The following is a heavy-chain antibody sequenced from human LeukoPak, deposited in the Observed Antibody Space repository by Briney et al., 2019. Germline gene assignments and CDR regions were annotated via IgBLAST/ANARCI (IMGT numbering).Heavy chain of an antibody. D-gene: IGHD3-10*01. V-gene: IGHV1-69*04. Sequence: SVKVSCKASGGTFSNFAFSWVRQAPGQGLPWVGRIIPIVDVTSYAQNFKGRVTITADESTTTAYMELSSLRSEDTAVYYCAREMGDREFYFDYWGQGTLVTVSS. CDR3: AREMGDREFYFDY. CDR2: IIPIVDVT. CDR1: GGTFSNFA. J-gene: IGHJ4*02.